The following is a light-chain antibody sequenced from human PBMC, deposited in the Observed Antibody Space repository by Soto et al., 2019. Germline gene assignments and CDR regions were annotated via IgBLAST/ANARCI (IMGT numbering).Light chain of an antibody. V-gene: IGKV3-15*01. CDR1: QSVSTK. CDR2: GAS. CDR3: QQYSNWPRT. J-gene: IGKJ5*01. Sequence: EIVMTQSPATLSVSPGERVTLSCRASQSVSTKLAWHQQKPGRAPRLLIYGASTTATGIPARFSGSGSGTEFTLTITGLQSEDFAVYYCQQYSNWPRTFGQGTRLEIK.